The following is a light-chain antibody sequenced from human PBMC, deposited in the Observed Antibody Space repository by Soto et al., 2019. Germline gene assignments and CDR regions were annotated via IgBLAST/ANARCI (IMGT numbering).Light chain of an antibody. Sequence: QSALTQPPSASGSPGQSVTISCTGTSSDIGVSWYQQHPGKAPKVMIYDVSQRPSGVPDRFSGSKSGNTASLTVSGLQAEDEAEYYCSSYTGSNTYVFGTGTKVTVL. V-gene: IGLV2-8*01. CDR3: SSYTGSNTYV. CDR1: SSDIGV. J-gene: IGLJ1*01. CDR2: DVS.